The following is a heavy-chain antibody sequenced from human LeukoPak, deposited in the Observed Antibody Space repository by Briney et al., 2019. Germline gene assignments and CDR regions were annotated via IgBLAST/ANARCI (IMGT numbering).Heavy chain of an antibody. D-gene: IGHD3-9*01. CDR1: GGSISSYY. CDR2: IYYSGST. J-gene: IGHJ4*02. CDR3: ARGDHYDILTGYTGYYFDY. V-gene: IGHV4-59*01. Sequence: SETLSLTCTVSGGSISSYYWSWIRQPPGKGLEWIGYIYYSGSTNYNPSLKSRVTISVDTSKNQFSLKLSSVAAADTAVYYCARGDHYDILTGYTGYYFDYWGQGTLVTVSS.